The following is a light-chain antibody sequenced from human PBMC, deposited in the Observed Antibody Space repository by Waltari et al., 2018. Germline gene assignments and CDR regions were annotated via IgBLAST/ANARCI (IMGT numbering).Light chain of an antibody. CDR1: QTISYW. Sequence: DVQMTQSPSTLSASVGDRVTITCRASQTISYWLAWFQQKPGKAPKLLIYRASSLPTGVPSGFSGSGSGTEFALTISSLQPDDFATYYCQHYIHYPYTFGQGTKLEIK. CDR3: QHYIHYPYT. CDR2: RAS. J-gene: IGKJ2*01. V-gene: IGKV1-5*03.